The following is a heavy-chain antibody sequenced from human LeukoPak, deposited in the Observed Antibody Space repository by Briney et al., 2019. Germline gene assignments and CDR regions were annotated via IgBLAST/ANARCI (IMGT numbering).Heavy chain of an antibody. Sequence: GGSLRLSCAASGFTFSSYGMHWVRQAPGKGLEWVAFIRYDGSNKYYADSVKGRFTISRDNSKNTLYLQMNSLRAEDTAVYYCAKALPDCSSTSCAPFDYMDVWGKGTTVTVSS. CDR1: GFTFSSYG. CDR2: IRYDGSNK. V-gene: IGHV3-30*02. CDR3: AKALPDCSSTSCAPFDYMDV. J-gene: IGHJ6*03. D-gene: IGHD2-2*01.